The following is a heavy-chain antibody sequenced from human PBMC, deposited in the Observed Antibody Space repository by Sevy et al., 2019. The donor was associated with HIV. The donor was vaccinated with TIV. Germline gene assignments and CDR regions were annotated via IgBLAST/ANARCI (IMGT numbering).Heavy chain of an antibody. CDR3: ASRQDGITDDY. Sequence: GGSLRLSCAASGFPFSVYPMHWVRQAPDKRLEWVAVISSDRSAKYYSDSVRGRFTFSRDNSRNTLYLQMSSLRTEDTAVYYCASRQDGITDDYWGQGTLVTVSS. CDR1: GFPFSVYP. J-gene: IGHJ4*02. V-gene: IGHV3-30*15. D-gene: IGHD3-10*01. CDR2: ISSDRSAK.